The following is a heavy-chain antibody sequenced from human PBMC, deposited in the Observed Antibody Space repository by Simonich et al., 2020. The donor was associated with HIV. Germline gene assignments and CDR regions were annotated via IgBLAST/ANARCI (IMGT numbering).Heavy chain of an antibody. J-gene: IGHJ4*02. CDR2: INHSGST. CDR3: ARRGGYAFDY. D-gene: IGHD5-12*01. Sequence: QVQLQQWGAGLLKPSETLSLNCAVYGGSFSGYYWSWIRQPPGKGLEWIGEINHSGSTDYNSSLKSRVTISVDTSKNQFSLKLSSVTAADTAMYYCARRGGYAFDYWGQGTLVTVSS. CDR1: GGSFSGYY. V-gene: IGHV4-34*01.